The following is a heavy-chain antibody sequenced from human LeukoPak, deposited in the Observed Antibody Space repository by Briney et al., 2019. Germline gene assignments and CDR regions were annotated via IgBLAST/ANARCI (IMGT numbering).Heavy chain of an antibody. CDR3: AREESGGYFDY. J-gene: IGHJ4*02. CDR1: GSTFTNYY. V-gene: IGHV1-46*01. CDR2: INPTGTST. D-gene: IGHD2-8*02. Sequence: ASVKVSCKASGSTFTNYYMHWVRQAPGQGLEWMGLINPTGTSTNYAQKFRARVTMTRDTSTTTVYMELSSLRSEDTAVYYCAREESGGYFDYWGQGTLVTVSS.